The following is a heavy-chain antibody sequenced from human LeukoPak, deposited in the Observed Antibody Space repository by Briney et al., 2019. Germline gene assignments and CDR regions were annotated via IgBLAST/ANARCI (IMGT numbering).Heavy chain of an antibody. D-gene: IGHD3-9*01. CDR3: ASDILTGYYGMDV. V-gene: IGHV4-59*01. Sequence: LETLSLTCTVSGGSISSYYWSWIRQPPGKGLEWIGYIYYSGSTNYNPSLKSRVTISVDTSKNQFSLKLSSVTAADTAVYYCASDILTGYYGMDVWGQGTTVTVSS. CDR2: IYYSGST. CDR1: GGSISSYY. J-gene: IGHJ6*02.